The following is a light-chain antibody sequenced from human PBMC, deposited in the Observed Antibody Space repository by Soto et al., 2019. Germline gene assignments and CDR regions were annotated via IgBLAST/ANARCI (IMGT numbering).Light chain of an antibody. J-gene: IGKJ1*01. CDR3: QHYNSYSEA. CDR2: KAS. CDR1: QTISSW. V-gene: IGKV1-5*03. Sequence: DIPMTQSPSTLSGSVGDRVTITCRARQTISSWLAWYQQKPGKAPKLLTYKASTLKSGVPSRFSGSGSGTEFTLTVSSLQPDDFATYYCQHYNSYSEAFGQGTKVELK.